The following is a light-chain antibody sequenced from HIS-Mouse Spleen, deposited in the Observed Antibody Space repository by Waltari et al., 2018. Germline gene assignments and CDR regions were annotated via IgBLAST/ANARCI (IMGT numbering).Light chain of an antibody. CDR3: QAWDSSTANVV. CDR2: KDS. CDR1: KLGDKY. J-gene: IGLJ2*01. Sequence: SYELTQPPSVSVSPGQTASITCSGDKLGDKYACWYQQKPGQSPGLVIYKDSKRPSGIPERLSGSNSGNTATLTISGTQAMDEADYYCQAWDSSTANVVFGGGTKLTVL. V-gene: IGLV3-1*01.